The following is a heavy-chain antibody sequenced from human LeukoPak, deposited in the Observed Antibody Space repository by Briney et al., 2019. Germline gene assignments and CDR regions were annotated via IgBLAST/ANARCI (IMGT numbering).Heavy chain of an antibody. Sequence: SETLSLTCTVSGGSISSSYSYWGWIRQPPGKGLEWIGNIYYSGSTYYNPSLKSRVTISVDTSENHFSLKLNSVTAADTAVYYCAKPSNYYGSATDAFDFWGQGTMVTVSS. CDR3: AKPSNYYGSATDAFDF. D-gene: IGHD3-10*01. J-gene: IGHJ3*01. V-gene: IGHV4-39*07. CDR2: IYYSGST. CDR1: GGSISSSYSY.